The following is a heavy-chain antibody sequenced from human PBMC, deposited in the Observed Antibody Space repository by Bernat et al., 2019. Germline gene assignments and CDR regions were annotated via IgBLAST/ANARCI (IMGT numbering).Heavy chain of an antibody. J-gene: IGHJ6*03. CDR1: GVSISITSYY. CDR3: ARRGGVTTDYYYMDV. CDR2: VYYSGTT. Sequence: QMQLEESGPGLLKPSETLSLNCSVSGVSISITSYYWGWVRQPPGEGLEWIGTVYYSGTTNFSPSLKTRATISVYTTKNQFSLKMSSVTATDTAIYYCARRGGVTTDYYYMDVWGKGTTVTVSS. D-gene: IGHD4-17*01. V-gene: IGHV4-39*01.